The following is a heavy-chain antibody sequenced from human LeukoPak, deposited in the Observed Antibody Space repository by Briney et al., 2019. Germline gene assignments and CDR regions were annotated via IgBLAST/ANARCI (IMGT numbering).Heavy chain of an antibody. J-gene: IGHJ4*02. CDR2: ISSSSSTI. V-gene: IGHV3-48*04. Sequence: PGGSLRLSCAASGFTFSSYSMNWVRQAPGKGLEWVSYISSSSSTIYYADSVKGRFTISRDSAKNSLYLQMNSLRAEDTAVYYCARDHPSSWYYFDYWGQGTLVTVSS. D-gene: IGHD6-13*01. CDR1: GFTFSSYS. CDR3: ARDHPSSWYYFDY.